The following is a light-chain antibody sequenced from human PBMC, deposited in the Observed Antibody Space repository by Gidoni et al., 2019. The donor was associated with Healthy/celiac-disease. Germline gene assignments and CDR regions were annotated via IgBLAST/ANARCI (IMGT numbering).Light chain of an antibody. V-gene: IGKV1-39*01. J-gene: IGKJ2*01. Sequence: DIQMTQSPSSLSASVGDRVTITCRASQRISSYLNWYHQKPGKAPKLLIYAASSLQSGVPSRFSGSGSGTDFTLTISSLQPEDFATYYCQQSYSTPGTFGQWTKLEI. CDR1: QRISSY. CDR2: AAS. CDR3: QQSYSTPGT.